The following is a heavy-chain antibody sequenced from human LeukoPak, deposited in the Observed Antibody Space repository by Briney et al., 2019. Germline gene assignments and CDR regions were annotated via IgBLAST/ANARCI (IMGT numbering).Heavy chain of an antibody. CDR2: ISRHDDYI. D-gene: IGHD3-10*01. Sequence: GGSLRLSCAASGFTFNNYAMSWVRQAPGKGLEWLSAISRHDDYIYYAASVRGRFTISRDNARNSLFLQMNSLRVDDTAVYFCARDLSFGAPVAFDIWGQGTMVTVAS. V-gene: IGHV3-21*01. J-gene: IGHJ3*02. CDR1: GFTFNNYA. CDR3: ARDLSFGAPVAFDI.